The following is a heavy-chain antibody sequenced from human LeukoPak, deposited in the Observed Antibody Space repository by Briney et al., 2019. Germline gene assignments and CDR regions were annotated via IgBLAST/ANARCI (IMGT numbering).Heavy chain of an antibody. D-gene: IGHD2-21*02. J-gene: IGHJ5*01. CDR2: MYTGGTT. Sequence: GGPLRLSCAASGLTVSGTHMSWVRQAPGKGLEWVSAMYTGGTTYYADSVTGRFTVSRDTSRNTLFLHMDSLRAEDTAVYYCAKVEVTSGGGLASWGQGTLVIVSS. V-gene: IGHV3-53*01. CDR1: GLTVSGTH. CDR3: AKVEVTSGGGLAS.